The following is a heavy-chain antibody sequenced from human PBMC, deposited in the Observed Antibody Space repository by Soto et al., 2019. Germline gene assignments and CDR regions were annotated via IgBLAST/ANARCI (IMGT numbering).Heavy chain of an antibody. D-gene: IGHD4-4*01. CDR1: GFTFTNYA. V-gene: IGHV3-23*01. CDR3: AKDRDDYRNYVFDY. Sequence: EVQLLESGGGLVQPGGSLRLSCAASGFTFTNYAMTWVRQAPGKGLEWVSISSGSGSGGSTNYADSVKGRFTISRDNSKNTLYLPMNSPRVEDTAVYYCAKDRDDYRNYVFDYWGQGTLVTVSS. J-gene: IGHJ4*02. CDR2: SSGSGSGGST.